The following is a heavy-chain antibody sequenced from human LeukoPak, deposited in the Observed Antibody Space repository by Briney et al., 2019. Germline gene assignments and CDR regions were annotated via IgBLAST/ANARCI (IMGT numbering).Heavy chain of an antibody. V-gene: IGHV3-21*01. Sequence: GRSLRLSCAASGFTFSSYSMNWVRQAPGKGLEWVSSISSSSYIYYADSVKGRFTISRDNAKNSLYLQMNSLRAEDTAVYYCARGDITMISPRGYWGQGTLVTVSS. CDR3: ARGDITMISPRGY. CDR1: GFTFSSYS. D-gene: IGHD3-22*01. J-gene: IGHJ4*02. CDR2: ISSSSYI.